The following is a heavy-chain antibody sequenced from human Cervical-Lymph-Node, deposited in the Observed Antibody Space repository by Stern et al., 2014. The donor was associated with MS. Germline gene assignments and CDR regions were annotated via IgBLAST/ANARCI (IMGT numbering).Heavy chain of an antibody. CDR3: ATVSTGTPDYYFDF. CDR2: ITTRGSSI. CDR1: GFTFGDFY. J-gene: IGHJ4*02. Sequence: QVQLVESGGGLVKPGGSLRLSCTTSGFTFGDFYMTWIRQAPGKGLECLSYITTRGSSIYYADSGKGRFTISRDNAQNSLYLQMNSLTVEDTAVYYCATVSTGTPDYYFDFWGQGTVVTVSS. V-gene: IGHV3-11*01. D-gene: IGHD4-17*01.